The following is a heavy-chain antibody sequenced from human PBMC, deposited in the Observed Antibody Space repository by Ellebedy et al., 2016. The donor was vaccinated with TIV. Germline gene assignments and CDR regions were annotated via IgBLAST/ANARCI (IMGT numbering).Heavy chain of an antibody. D-gene: IGHD1-7*01. J-gene: IGHJ4*02. CDR2: IKEDGSEE. CDR3: VRDLHWTYFD. CDR1: GFAFDDDW. V-gene: IGHV3-7*03. Sequence: GESLKISCAASGFAFDDDWMTWVRQAPGKGLEWVANIKEDGSEEYYVDSVKGRFTISRYNAKNSLYLQMNSLRAEDTAVYYCVRDLHWTYFDWGQGTLVTVSS.